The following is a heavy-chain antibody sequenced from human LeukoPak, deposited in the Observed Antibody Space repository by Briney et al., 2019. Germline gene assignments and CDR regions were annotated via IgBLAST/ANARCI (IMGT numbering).Heavy chain of an antibody. CDR3: ARAGYYDILTGPYGDFDY. V-gene: IGHV1-18*01. Sequence: ASVKVSCKASGYTFTSYGISWVRQAPGQGLEWMGWISAYNGNTNYAQKLQGRVTMTTDTSTSTAYMELRSLRSDDTAVYYCARAGYYDILTGPYGDFDYWGQGTLVTVSS. CDR1: GYTFTSYG. CDR2: ISAYNGNT. D-gene: IGHD3-9*01. J-gene: IGHJ4*02.